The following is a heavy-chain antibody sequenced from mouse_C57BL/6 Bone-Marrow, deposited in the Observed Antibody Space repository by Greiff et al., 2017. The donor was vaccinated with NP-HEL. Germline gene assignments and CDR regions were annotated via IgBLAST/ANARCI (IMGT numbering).Heavy chain of an antibody. CDR2: ILPNSGST. V-gene: IGHV1-64*01. J-gene: IGHJ2*01. CDR1: GYTFTSYW. CDR3: ARRGYLDY. Sequence: VQLLEPGAGLVKPGASVTLSCTASGYTFTSYWVHCVNQRPAQGLEWFGMILPNSGSTNYNETFKSKATLTVDKSSSTAYMQLSSLTSEDSAVYYCARRGYLDYWGQGTTLTVSS. D-gene: IGHD1-1*02.